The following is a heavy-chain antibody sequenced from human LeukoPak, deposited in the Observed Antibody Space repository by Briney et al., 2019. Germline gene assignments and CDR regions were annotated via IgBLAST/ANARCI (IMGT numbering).Heavy chain of an antibody. V-gene: IGHV3-23*01. CDR3: AKDSTYGSGSYLFDY. D-gene: IGHD3-10*01. Sequence: GGSLRLSCAASGFTFSSYAMSWVRQAPGKGLEWVSAISGSGGSTYYADSVKGRFTISRDNSKNTLYLQMNSLRAEDTAAYYCAKDSTYGSGSYLFDYWGQGTLVTVSS. CDR1: GFTFSSYA. CDR2: ISGSGGST. J-gene: IGHJ4*02.